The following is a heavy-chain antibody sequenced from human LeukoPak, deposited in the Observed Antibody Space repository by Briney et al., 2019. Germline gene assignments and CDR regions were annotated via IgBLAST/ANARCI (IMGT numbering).Heavy chain of an antibody. CDR2: ISTSSSFI. D-gene: IGHD3-3*01. J-gene: IGHJ6*03. CDR1: GFTFSSQS. CDR3: ARNYDFWSSPRGYMDV. V-gene: IGHV3-21*01. Sequence: GGSLRLSCAASGFTFSSQSMSWVRQTPGKGLEWVSCISTSSSFIYYADSLKGRFTISRDNARNSLYLQMNSLRAEDTAVYYCARNYDFWSSPRGYMDVWGKGTTVTVSS.